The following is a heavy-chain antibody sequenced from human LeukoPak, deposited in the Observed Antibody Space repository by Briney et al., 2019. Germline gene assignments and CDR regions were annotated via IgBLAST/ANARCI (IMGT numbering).Heavy chain of an antibody. CDR1: GFTFSSYW. J-gene: IGHJ4*02. CDR3: ARDKHSGYDFWGNDY. CDR2: IKQDGSEK. V-gene: IGHV3-7*01. Sequence: PGGSLRLSCAASGFTFSSYWMSWVRQAPGKGLEWVANIKQDGSEKYYVDSVKGRFTISRDNAKNSLYLQMNSLRAEDTAVYYCARDKHSGYDFWGNDYWGQGTLVTVSS. D-gene: IGHD5-12*01.